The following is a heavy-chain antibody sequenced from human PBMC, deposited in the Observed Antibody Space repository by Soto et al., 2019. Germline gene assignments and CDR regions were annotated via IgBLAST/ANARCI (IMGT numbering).Heavy chain of an antibody. Sequence: PSETLSLTCAVYGGSFSGYYWSWIRQPPGKGLEWIGEINHSGSTNYNPSLKSRVTISVDTSKNQFSLKLSSVTAADTAVYYCASTYCDFWSGTIYPNWFDPWGQGTLVTVSS. D-gene: IGHD3-3*01. J-gene: IGHJ5*02. CDR2: INHSGST. CDR1: GGSFSGYY. V-gene: IGHV4-34*01. CDR3: ASTYCDFWSGTIYPNWFDP.